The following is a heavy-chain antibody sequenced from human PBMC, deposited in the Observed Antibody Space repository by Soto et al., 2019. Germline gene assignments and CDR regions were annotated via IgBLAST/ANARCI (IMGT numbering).Heavy chain of an antibody. CDR1: GFIFSSYA. D-gene: IGHD6-6*01. Sequence: PGGSLRLSCEASGFIFSSYAMNWVRQAPGKGLQWVSSITGSSDYTSYIASVKGRFTISRDNSKNTLYLQMNSLRAEDTAVYYCARDLSSSDYYGMDVWGQGTTVTVSS. V-gene: IGHV3-23*01. CDR2: ITGSSDYT. CDR3: ARDLSSSDYYGMDV. J-gene: IGHJ6*02.